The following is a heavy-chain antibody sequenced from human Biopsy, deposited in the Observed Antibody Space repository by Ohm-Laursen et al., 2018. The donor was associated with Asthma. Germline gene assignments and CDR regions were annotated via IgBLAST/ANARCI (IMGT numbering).Heavy chain of an antibody. CDR2: FDIEDGEA. D-gene: IGHD1-1*01. CDR1: GDTLTERS. V-gene: IGHV1-24*01. CDR3: ATDLWNLQKDYDY. Sequence: SVKVSCKVSGDTLTERSIHWVRQAPGKGLEWMGGFDIEDGEASYAQKFKGRVTLTEDPSTDTVYMEVSSLRSDDTAVYYCATDLWNLQKDYDYWGQGTLVTVSS. J-gene: IGHJ4*02.